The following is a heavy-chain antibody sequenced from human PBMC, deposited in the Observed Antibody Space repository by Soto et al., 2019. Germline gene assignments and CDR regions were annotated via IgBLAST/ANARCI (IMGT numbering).Heavy chain of an antibody. V-gene: IGHV1-2*04. J-gene: IGHJ6*02. CDR1: GYTFTGYY. D-gene: IGHD3-10*01. Sequence: ASVKVSCKASGYTFTGYYMHWVRQAPGQGLEWMGWINPNSGGTNYAQKFQGWVTMTRDTSISTAYMELSRLRSDDTAVYYCARVRADMVRRPADYGMDVWGQGTTVTVSS. CDR3: ARVRADMVRRPADYGMDV. CDR2: INPNSGGT.